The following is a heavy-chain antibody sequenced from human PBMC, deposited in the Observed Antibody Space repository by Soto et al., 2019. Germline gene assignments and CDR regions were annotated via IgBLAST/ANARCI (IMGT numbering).Heavy chain of an antibody. V-gene: IGHV1-8*01. Sequence: ASVKVSCKASGYSFTSLDINWVRQTAGQGLEWMGWMQPSTGRTGYAQKFQGRVTMTRNTSISTAYMELSSLRSEDTAVYYCARGKGSTMVRGVTYYFDYWGQGTLVTVSS. CDR1: GYSFTSLD. D-gene: IGHD3-10*01. CDR2: MQPSTGRT. CDR3: ARGKGSTMVRGVTYYFDY. J-gene: IGHJ4*02.